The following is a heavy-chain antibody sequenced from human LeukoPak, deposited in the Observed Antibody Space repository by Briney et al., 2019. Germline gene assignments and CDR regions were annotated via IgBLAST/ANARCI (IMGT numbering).Heavy chain of an antibody. Sequence: SETLSLTCTVAGGSISRYYWSWIRQPPGKGLEWIGYIYYSGSTNYNPSFKSRVTISVDTTKNQFSLKLSSVTAADTAVYYCARLGAFDIWGQGTMVTVSS. CDR3: ARLGAFDI. CDR1: GGSISRYY. J-gene: IGHJ3*02. CDR2: IYYSGST. V-gene: IGHV4-59*08.